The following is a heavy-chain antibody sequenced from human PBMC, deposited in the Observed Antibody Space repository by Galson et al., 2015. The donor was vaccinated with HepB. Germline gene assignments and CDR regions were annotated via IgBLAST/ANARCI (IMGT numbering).Heavy chain of an antibody. J-gene: IGHJ4*02. Sequence: SLRLSCAASGFTFSNFALHWVRQAPGKGLEWVAVISYDGSTKYYADSVKGRFTISRDNAKNSLSLQMNSLRAEDTAIYYCARAQRHYSDTSGYFYFDSWGQGTLVTVSS. D-gene: IGHD3-22*01. CDR2: ISYDGSTK. CDR3: ARAQRHYSDTSGYFYFDS. CDR1: GFTFSNFA. V-gene: IGHV3-30*07.